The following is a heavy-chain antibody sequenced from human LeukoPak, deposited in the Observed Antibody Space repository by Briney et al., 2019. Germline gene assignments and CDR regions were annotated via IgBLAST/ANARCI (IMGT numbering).Heavy chain of an antibody. CDR3: AKAPVTTCSGAYCYPFDY. Sequence: GGSLRLSCAASGFTFSNYAMSWVRQAPGKGLEWVSSISGSGGITYYADSVKGRFTISRDNSKNTLYLQMNSLRAEDTAVYYCAKAPVTTCSGAYCYPFDYWGQGTLVTVSS. CDR1: GFTFSNYA. D-gene: IGHD2-21*01. J-gene: IGHJ4*02. V-gene: IGHV3-23*01. CDR2: ISGSGGIT.